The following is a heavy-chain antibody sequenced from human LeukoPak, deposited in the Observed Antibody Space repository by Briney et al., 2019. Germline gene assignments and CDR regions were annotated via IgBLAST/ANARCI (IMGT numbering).Heavy chain of an antibody. V-gene: IGHV1-18*01. J-gene: IGHJ5*02. CDR1: GYTFTTYA. CDR2: ISTNSGTT. CDR3: ARAHEVYCSSTSCSYNWFDP. Sequence: ASVKVSCKASGYTFTTYAISWVRQAPGQGLEWMGWISTNSGTTNYAQKLQGRVTMTTDTSTSTAYMELRSLRSDDTAVYYCARAHEVYCSSTSCSYNWFDPWGQGTLVTVSS. D-gene: IGHD2-2*01.